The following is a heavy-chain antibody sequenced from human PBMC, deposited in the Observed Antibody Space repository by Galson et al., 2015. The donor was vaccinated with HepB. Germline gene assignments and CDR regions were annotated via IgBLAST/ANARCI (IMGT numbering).Heavy chain of an antibody. CDR2: INCSGGST. D-gene: IGHD1-1*01. CDR3: AKVMRAGTTRAGFDI. V-gene: IGHV1-46*03. J-gene: IGHJ3*02. Sequence: SVKVSCEASGYSFTRYYIHWVRQAPGQGLEWMGIINCSGGSTSYAQKFQGRVTMTRDTSTSTVYMELSSLRSEDTAVYYCAKVMRAGTTRAGFDIWGQGTVVSVSS. CDR1: GYSFTRYY.